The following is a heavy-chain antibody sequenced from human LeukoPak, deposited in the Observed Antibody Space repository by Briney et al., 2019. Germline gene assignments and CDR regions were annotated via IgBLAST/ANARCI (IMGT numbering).Heavy chain of an antibody. D-gene: IGHD6-6*01. Sequence: GGSLRLSCAASGFTFSSYAMSWVPQAPGKGLEWVSGIRGSGGSTYYADSVKGRFTISRDNSKNTLYLQMNSLRAEDTAVYYCAKASGQLVPNSFFDYWGQGTLVTVSS. J-gene: IGHJ4*02. CDR2: IRGSGGST. CDR1: GFTFSSYA. CDR3: AKASGQLVPNSFFDY. V-gene: IGHV3-23*01.